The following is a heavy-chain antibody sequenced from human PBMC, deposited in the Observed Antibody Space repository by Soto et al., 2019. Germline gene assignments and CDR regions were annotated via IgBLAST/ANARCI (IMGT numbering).Heavy chain of an antibody. J-gene: IGHJ4*02. CDR1: GGSISSSSYY. CDR3: ARHRGYYDILTGYYTELNFDY. Sequence: SETLSLNCTVSGGSISSSSYYWGWIRQPPGKGLEWIGSIYYSGSTYYNPSLKSRVTISVDTSKHQFSLKLSSVTAADTAVYYCARHRGYYDILTGYYTELNFDYWGQGTLVTVSS. D-gene: IGHD3-9*01. V-gene: IGHV4-39*01. CDR2: IYYSGST.